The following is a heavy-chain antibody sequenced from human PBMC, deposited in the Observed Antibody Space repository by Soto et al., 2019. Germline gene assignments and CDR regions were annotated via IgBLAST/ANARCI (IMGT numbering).Heavy chain of an antibody. CDR3: AKEEEG. CDR2: ISYDGSNK. J-gene: IGHJ4*02. Sequence: QVQLVESGGGVVQPGRSLRLSCAASGFTFSSYGMHWVRQAPGKGLEWVAVISYDGSNKYYADSVKGRFTISRDNSKYTLYLQMNSLRAEDTAVYYCAKEEEGWGQGCLFTVSS. CDR1: GFTFSSYG. V-gene: IGHV3-30*18.